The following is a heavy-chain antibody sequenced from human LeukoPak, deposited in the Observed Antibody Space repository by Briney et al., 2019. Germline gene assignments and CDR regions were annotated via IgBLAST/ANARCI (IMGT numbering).Heavy chain of an antibody. Sequence: SSVKVSCKASGYTFTGYYMHWVRQAPGQGLEWMGRINPNSCGTNYAQKFQGRVTITRDTSISTAYMELSRLRSDDTAVYYCARYTPERAFDIWGQGTMVTVSS. V-gene: IGHV1-2*06. CDR1: GYTFTGYY. CDR2: INPNSCGT. J-gene: IGHJ3*02. CDR3: ARYTPERAFDI. D-gene: IGHD1-14*01.